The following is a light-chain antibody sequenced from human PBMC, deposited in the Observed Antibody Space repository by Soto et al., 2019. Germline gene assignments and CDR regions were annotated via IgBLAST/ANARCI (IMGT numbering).Light chain of an antibody. V-gene: IGLV1-40*01. J-gene: IGLJ2*01. Sequence: QAVVTQPPSVSGAPGQRVTISCTGSSSNIGAGYDVHWYQQLPGTAPKLLIYGNSNRPSGVPDRFSGSKSGTSASLAITGLLAEDEADYYCQSYDSSLSSPVVFGGGTKLTVL. CDR2: GNS. CDR1: SSNIGAGYD. CDR3: QSYDSSLSSPVV.